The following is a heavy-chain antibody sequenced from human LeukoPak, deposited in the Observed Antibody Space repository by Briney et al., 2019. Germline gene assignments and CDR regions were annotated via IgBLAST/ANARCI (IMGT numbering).Heavy chain of an antibody. CDR2: ISSSGSTI. V-gene: IGHV3-11*04. Sequence: GGSLRLSCAASGFTFSDYYMSWIRQAPGKGLEWVSYISSSGSTIYYADSVKGRFTISSDNAKNSLYLQMNSLRAEDTAVYYCARPIAAAGTGGDAFDIWGQGTMVTVSS. CDR1: GFTFSDYY. D-gene: IGHD6-13*01. J-gene: IGHJ3*02. CDR3: ARPIAAAGTGGDAFDI.